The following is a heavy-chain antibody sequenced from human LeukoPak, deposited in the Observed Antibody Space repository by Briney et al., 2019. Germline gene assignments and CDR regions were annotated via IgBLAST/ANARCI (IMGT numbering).Heavy chain of an antibody. J-gene: IGHJ3*02. D-gene: IGHD3-22*01. V-gene: IGHV3-48*04. CDR1: GFTFSSYS. CDR3: ARERGGGDYYDSSGSKHDAFDI. CDR2: ISSSSSTI. Sequence: GGSLRLSCAASGFTFSSYSMNWVRQAPGKGLGWVSYISSSSSTIYYADSVKGRFTISRDNAKNSLYLQMNSLRAEETAVYYCARERGGGDYYDSSGSKHDAFDIWGQGTMVTVSS.